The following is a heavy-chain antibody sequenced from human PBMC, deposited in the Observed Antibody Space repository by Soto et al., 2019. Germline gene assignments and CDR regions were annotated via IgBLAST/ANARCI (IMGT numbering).Heavy chain of an antibody. V-gene: IGHV4-30-2*01. Sequence: PSETLSLTCAVSGGSISSGGYSWSWIRQPPGKGLEWIGYIYHSGSTYYNPSLKSRVTISVDRSKNQFSLKLSSVTAADTAVYYCATMVYAILGWFDPWGQGTLVTVSS. CDR2: IYHSGST. J-gene: IGHJ5*02. D-gene: IGHD2-8*01. CDR3: ATMVYAILGWFDP. CDR1: GGSISSGGYS.